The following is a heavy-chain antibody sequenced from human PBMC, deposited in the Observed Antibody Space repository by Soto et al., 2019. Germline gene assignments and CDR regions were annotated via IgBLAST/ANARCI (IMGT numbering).Heavy chain of an antibody. CDR2: INPNSGGT. V-gene: IGHV1-2*04. CDR1: GYTFTGYY. CDR3: ARSDYDILTGYYEGPQFYGMDV. Sequence: ASVKVSCKASGYTFTGYYMYWVRQAPGQGLEWMGWINPNSGGTNYAQKFQGWVTMTRDTSISTAYMELSRLRSDDTAVYYCARSDYDILTGYYEGPQFYGMDVWGQGTTVTVSS. J-gene: IGHJ6*02. D-gene: IGHD3-9*01.